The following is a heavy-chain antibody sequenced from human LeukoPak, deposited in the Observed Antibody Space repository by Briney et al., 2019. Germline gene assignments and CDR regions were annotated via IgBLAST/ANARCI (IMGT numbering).Heavy chain of an antibody. CDR2: INTNTGNP. J-gene: IGHJ4*02. CDR3: ARDLWSIAAPPEGDY. D-gene: IGHD6-6*01. V-gene: IGHV7-4-1*02. Sequence: ASVKVSCKASGYTFTSYAMNWVRQAPGQGLEWMGWINTNTGNPTYAQGFTGRFVFSLDTSVSTAYLQISSLKAEDTAVYYCARDLWSIAAPPEGDYWGQGTLVTVSS. CDR1: GYTFTSYA.